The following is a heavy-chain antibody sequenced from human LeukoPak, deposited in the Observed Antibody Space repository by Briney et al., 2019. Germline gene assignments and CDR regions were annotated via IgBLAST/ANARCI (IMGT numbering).Heavy chain of an antibody. Sequence: PGGSLRLSCAASGFTFSSYSMNWVRQAPGKGLEWVSSISSSSSYIYYADSVKGRFTISRDNAKNSLYLQMNSLRAEDTAVYYCARRFRTIAVAGYDAFDIWGQGTMVTVSS. CDR1: GFTFSSYS. CDR2: ISSSSSYI. V-gene: IGHV3-21*01. CDR3: ARRFRTIAVAGYDAFDI. J-gene: IGHJ3*02. D-gene: IGHD6-19*01.